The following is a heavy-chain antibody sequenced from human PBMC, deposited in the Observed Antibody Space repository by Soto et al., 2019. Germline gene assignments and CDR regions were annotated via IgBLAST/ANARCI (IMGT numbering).Heavy chain of an antibody. CDR2: INPNSGGT. J-gene: IGHJ4*02. Sequence: GSSVKVACTVSGYTFPCYYMHWVRQAPGQGLEWMGWINPNSGGTNYAQKFQGRVTMTGDTSISTAYMELIMLRSDDTAVYYCARGVHGKYNGNDVSLDYWGQGTLVTVSS. CDR3: ARGVHGKYNGNDVSLDY. V-gene: IGHV1-2*02. D-gene: IGHD1-20*01. CDR1: GYTFPCYY.